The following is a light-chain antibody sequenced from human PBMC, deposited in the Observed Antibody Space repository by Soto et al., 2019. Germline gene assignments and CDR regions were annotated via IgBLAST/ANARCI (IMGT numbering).Light chain of an antibody. Sequence: EIVLTQSPGTLSLSPGERATLSCRASQSVSSSYLAWYQQKPGQAPRLLIYGASSRATGIPDRFSGSGSVTDFTLTISRLEPEDFAVYYCQQYGSSPKYTFGQGTELVIK. CDR1: QSVSSSY. J-gene: IGKJ2*01. V-gene: IGKV3-20*01. CDR2: GAS. CDR3: QQYGSSPKYT.